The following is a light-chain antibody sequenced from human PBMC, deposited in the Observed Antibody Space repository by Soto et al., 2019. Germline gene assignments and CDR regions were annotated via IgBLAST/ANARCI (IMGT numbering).Light chain of an antibody. CDR2: DVT. V-gene: IGLV2-14*03. Sequence: QSALTQPASVSGSPGQSITISCTGTSSDIGGHNHVSWYQQHPGKTPKLMIYDVTKRPSGVSNRFSGSKSGTTASLTSSGLQAEDEADYYCSSYTSTSIWVFGGGTKVTVL. CDR1: SSDIGGHNH. J-gene: IGLJ3*02. CDR3: SSYTSTSIWV.